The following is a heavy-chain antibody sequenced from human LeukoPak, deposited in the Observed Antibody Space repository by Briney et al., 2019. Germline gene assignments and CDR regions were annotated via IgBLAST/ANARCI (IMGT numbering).Heavy chain of an antibody. V-gene: IGHV4-4*07. CDR2: IYTSGST. J-gene: IGHJ4*02. CDR1: GGSVSSYY. Sequence: PSETLSLTCTFSGGSVSSYYWSWIRQPAGKGLEWIGRIYTSGSTNYNPSLKSRVTISVDTSKNQFSLKLSSVTAADTAVYYCASVSSSWAFDYWGQGTLVTVSS. CDR3: ASVSSSWAFDY. D-gene: IGHD6-13*01.